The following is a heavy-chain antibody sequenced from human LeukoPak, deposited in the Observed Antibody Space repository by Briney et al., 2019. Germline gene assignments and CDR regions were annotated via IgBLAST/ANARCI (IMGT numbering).Heavy chain of an antibody. J-gene: IGHJ4*02. V-gene: IGHV3-23*01. Sequence: GGSLRLSCAASGFTYSSYAMSWVRQAPGKGLEWVSTISGSGGSTYYADSVKGRFTISRDNSKNTLYLQMNSLRAEDTAIYYCAKADRADVPSKVDYWGQGTLVTVSS. CDR2: ISGSGGST. CDR1: GFTYSSYA. CDR3: AKADRADVPSKVDY. D-gene: IGHD3-10*01.